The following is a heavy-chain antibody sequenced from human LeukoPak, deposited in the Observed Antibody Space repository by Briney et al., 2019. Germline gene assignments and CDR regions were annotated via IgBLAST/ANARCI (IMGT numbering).Heavy chain of an antibody. CDR3: ARGSGTGTRGRYYYYYMDV. V-gene: IGHV1-8*01. J-gene: IGHJ6*03. CDR2: MNPHSGNT. CDR1: GYTFTSYD. D-gene: IGHD1-7*01. Sequence: ASVKVSCKASGYTFTSYDMNWVRQATGKGLEWMGWMNPHSGNTGYAQKFQGRVTMTRNTSISTAYMELSSLRSEDTAVYYCARGSGTGTRGRYYYYYMDVWGKGTTVTVSS.